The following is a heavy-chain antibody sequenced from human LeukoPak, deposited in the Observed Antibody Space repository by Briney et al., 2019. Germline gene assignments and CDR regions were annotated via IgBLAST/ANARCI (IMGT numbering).Heavy chain of an antibody. D-gene: IGHD3-10*01. CDR3: TRALYYYGSGSYYNYYYYGVDV. CDR1: GFTFGDYA. Sequence: SGGSLRLSCTASGFTFGDYAMSWVRQAPGKGLEWVGFIRSKAYGGTTEYAASVKGRFAISRDDSKSIAYLQMNSLKTEDTAVYYCTRALYYYGSGSYYNYYYYGVDVWGQGTTVTVSS. V-gene: IGHV3-49*04. J-gene: IGHJ6*02. CDR2: IRSKAYGGTT.